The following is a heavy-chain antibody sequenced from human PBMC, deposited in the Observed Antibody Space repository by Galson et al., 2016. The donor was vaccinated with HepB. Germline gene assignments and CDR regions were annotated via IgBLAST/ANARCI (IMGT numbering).Heavy chain of an antibody. CDR3: ARDIPNSGRGGFEH. J-gene: IGHJ4*02. D-gene: IGHD3-10*01. Sequence: QAPGKGLEYVAKINQDGSVKHYLDSVEGRFTISRDNAENSMYLQVNSLRTEDTAVYYCARDIPNSGRGGFEHWGQGTLVTVSS. CDR2: INQDGSVK. V-gene: IGHV3-7*01.